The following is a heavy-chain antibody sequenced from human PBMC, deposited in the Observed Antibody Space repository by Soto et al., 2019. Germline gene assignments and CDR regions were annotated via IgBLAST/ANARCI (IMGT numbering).Heavy chain of an antibody. V-gene: IGHV3-21*06. CDR3: ARDLAGLCY. CDR1: GFTFTSYN. CDR2: ISSSSSYI. Sequence: GGSLRLSCAASGFTFTSYNMNWVRQAPGKGLEWVSSISSSSSYIYYADSVKGRFTISRDNAKNSLYLQMNSLRAEDTAVYYCARDLAGLCYWGQGTLVTVSS. J-gene: IGHJ4*02. D-gene: IGHD2-15*01.